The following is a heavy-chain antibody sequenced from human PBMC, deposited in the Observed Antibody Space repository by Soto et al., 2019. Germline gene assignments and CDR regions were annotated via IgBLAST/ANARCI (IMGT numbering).Heavy chain of an antibody. V-gene: IGHV3-9*01. CDR1: GFTFDDYA. Sequence: EVRLVESGGGLVQPGRSLRLSCAASGFTFDDYAMHWVRQAPGKGLEWVSGISWNSGSIGYADSVKGRFTISRDNAKNSLYLQMNSLRAEDTALYYCAKVHDYGDFLDYWGQGTLVTVSS. D-gene: IGHD4-17*01. CDR2: ISWNSGSI. CDR3: AKVHDYGDFLDY. J-gene: IGHJ4*02.